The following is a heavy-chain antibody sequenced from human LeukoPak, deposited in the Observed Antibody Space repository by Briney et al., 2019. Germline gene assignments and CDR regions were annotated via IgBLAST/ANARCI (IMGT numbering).Heavy chain of an antibody. V-gene: IGHV4-31*03. CDR1: GGSISSGGYY. D-gene: IGHD1-1*01. CDR2: IYYSGST. J-gene: IGHJ6*02. CDR3: ARVGGTNYYYYGMDV. Sequence: SETLSLTCTVSGGSISSGGYYWSWIRQHPGKGLEWIGYIYYSGSTYYNPSLKSRVTISVDTSKNQFPLKLSSVTAADTAVYYCARVGGTNYYYYGMDVWGQGTTVTVSS.